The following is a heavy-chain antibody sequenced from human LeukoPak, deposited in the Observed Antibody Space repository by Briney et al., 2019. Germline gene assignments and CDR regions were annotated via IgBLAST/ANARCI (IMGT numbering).Heavy chain of an antibody. D-gene: IGHD4-23*01. CDR2: IRSDGSNK. V-gene: IGHV3-30*02. J-gene: IGHJ3*02. CDR1: GFTFSSYG. CDR3: ARDGDYGGNSGMAFDI. Sequence: GGSLRLSCAASGFTFSSYGMHWVRQAPGKGLEWVAFIRSDGSNKYYADSVKGRFTISRDNSKNTLYLQMNSLRAEDTAVYYCARDGDYGGNSGMAFDIWGQGTMVTVSS.